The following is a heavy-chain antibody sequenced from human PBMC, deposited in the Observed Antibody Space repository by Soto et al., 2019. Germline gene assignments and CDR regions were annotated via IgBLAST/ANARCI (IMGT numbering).Heavy chain of an antibody. CDR3: ARGSGPRLRGYSYGRLARWPFDY. V-gene: IGHV4-34*01. D-gene: IGHD5-18*01. Sequence: PSETLSLTCAVYGGSFSGYYWSWIRQPPGKGLEWIGEINHSGSTNYNPSLKSRVTISVDTSKNQFSLKLSSVTAADTAVYYCARGSGPRLRGYSYGRLARWPFDYWGQGTLVTVSS. J-gene: IGHJ4*02. CDR1: GGSFSGYY. CDR2: INHSGST.